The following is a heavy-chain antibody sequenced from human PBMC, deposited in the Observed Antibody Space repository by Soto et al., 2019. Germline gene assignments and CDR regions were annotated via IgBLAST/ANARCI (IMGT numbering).Heavy chain of an antibody. D-gene: IGHD6-13*01. Sequence: QVQLQESGPGLVKPSESLSLTWTVSGGSVSSRSYYWSWIRQPPGKGQEWIGYIYYSGSTNYNPSLKSRVTTSVDTSKNQFSPRLSSVTAADTAVYYCARGHSSSWYEFDPWGQGTLVTVSS. CDR3: ARGHSSSWYEFDP. CDR2: IYYSGST. V-gene: IGHV4-61*01. CDR1: GGSVSSRSYY. J-gene: IGHJ5*02.